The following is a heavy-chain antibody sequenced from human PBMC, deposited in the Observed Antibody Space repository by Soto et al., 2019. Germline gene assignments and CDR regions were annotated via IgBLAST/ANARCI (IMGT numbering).Heavy chain of an antibody. V-gene: IGHV3-30*09. J-gene: IGHJ4*02. CDR3: ARGGHYYDSRGGFDY. Sequence: QVQLVESGGVVVQPGRSLRLSCAASGFTFSSYARHWVRQAPGTGLEWVAVISYDGSNKYYADSVKGRFAISRDNSKNTLYLQMNSLRAEDTAVYYCARGGHYYDSRGGFDYWGQGTLVTVSS. CDR2: ISYDGSNK. D-gene: IGHD3-22*01. CDR1: GFTFSSYA.